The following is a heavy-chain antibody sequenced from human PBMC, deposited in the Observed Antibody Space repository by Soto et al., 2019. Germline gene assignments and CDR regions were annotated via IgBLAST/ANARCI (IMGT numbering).Heavy chain of an antibody. V-gene: IGHV4-34*01. CDR3: ARVNTNYYDSSGYYPLDYYYGMDV. CDR1: GGSFSGYY. Sequence: PSETLSLTCAVYGGSFSGYYWSWIRQPPGKGLEWIGEINHSGSTNYNPSLKSRVTISVDTSKNQFSLKLSSVTAADTAVYYCARVNTNYYDSSGYYPLDYYYGMDVWGQGTTVTVSS. J-gene: IGHJ6*02. D-gene: IGHD3-22*01. CDR2: INHSGST.